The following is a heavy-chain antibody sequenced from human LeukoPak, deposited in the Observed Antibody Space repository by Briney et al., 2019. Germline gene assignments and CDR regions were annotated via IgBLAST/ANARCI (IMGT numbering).Heavy chain of an antibody. D-gene: IGHD3-10*01. CDR1: GFTFSSYS. V-gene: IGHV3-21*01. CDR3: ARDGPRVTMVRGVIQKAGFDY. CDR2: ISSSSSYI. Sequence: GGSLRLSCAASGFTFSSYSMNWVRQAPGKGLEWVSSISSSSSYIYYADSVKGRFTISRDNAKNSLYLQMNSLRAEDTAVYYCARDGPRVTMVRGVIQKAGFDYWGQGTLVTVSS. J-gene: IGHJ4*02.